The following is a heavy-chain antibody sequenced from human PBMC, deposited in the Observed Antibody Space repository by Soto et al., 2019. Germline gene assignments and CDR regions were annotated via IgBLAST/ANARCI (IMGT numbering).Heavy chain of an antibody. CDR1: GYTFTSYY. V-gene: IGHV1-46*01. Sequence: GASVMVSCKASGYTFTSYYMHWVRQAPGQGLEWMGIINPSGGSTRYAQKFQGRVTMTRDTSTSTVYMELSSLRSEDTAVYYCARGLIYDSSGYYFDYWGQGTLVTVSS. CDR2: INPSGGST. J-gene: IGHJ4*02. D-gene: IGHD3-22*01. CDR3: ARGLIYDSSGYYFDY.